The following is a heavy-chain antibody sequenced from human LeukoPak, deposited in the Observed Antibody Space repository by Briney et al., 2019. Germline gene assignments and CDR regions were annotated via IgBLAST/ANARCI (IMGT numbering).Heavy chain of an antibody. CDR1: GGSISSSSYY. Sequence: SGTLSLTCTVSGGSISSSSYYWGWIRQPPGKGLESIGNIYYTGSTYYNPSLKSRVTMSVDTSKNQFSLKLSSVTAADTAVYYCARSVTMVRGGIDYWGQGTLVTVSS. D-gene: IGHD3-10*01. J-gene: IGHJ4*02. CDR3: ARSVTMVRGGIDY. CDR2: IYYTGST. V-gene: IGHV4-39*07.